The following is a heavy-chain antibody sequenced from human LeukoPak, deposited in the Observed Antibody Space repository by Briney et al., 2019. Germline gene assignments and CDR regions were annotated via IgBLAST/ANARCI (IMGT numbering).Heavy chain of an antibody. D-gene: IGHD5-24*01. Sequence: PSETLSLTCTVSGGSISSYYWSWIRQPPGKGLEWIGYTYYSGSTNYNPSLKSRVTISVDTSKNQFSLKLSSVTAADTAVYYCARDDGYNFFDYWGQGTLVTVSS. CDR1: GGSISSYY. CDR2: TYYSGST. CDR3: ARDDGYNFFDY. J-gene: IGHJ4*02. V-gene: IGHV4-59*01.